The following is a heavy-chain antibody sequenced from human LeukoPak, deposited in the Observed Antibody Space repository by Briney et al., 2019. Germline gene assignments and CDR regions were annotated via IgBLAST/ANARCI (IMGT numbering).Heavy chain of an antibody. CDR1: GDTFTSYD. V-gene: IGHV1-8*01. J-gene: IGHJ4*02. D-gene: IGHD2-2*02. CDR3: ARGNPYCSSASCYNY. CDR2: MNPNSGNT. Sequence: ASLKVSCKASGDTFTSYDINWVRPAPGQGLEWMGWMNPNSGNTGYAQRFQGRVSMTRDTSISTAYMELSSLRLEDTAVYYCARGNPYCSSASCYNYWGQGTLVTVSS.